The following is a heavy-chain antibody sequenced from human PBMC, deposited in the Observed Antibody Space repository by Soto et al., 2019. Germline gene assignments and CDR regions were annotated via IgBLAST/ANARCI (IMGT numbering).Heavy chain of an antibody. Sequence: QVQLQESGPGLVKPSETLSLTCTVSGGTISRYYWSWIRQPPGKGLEWIGYMYNTGSTVYNPSFKNRLTISVDASKNQFSLKLKSVTAADTAVYYCARDLWGYCGTDCYPLDVWGQGTTVTVSS. CDR2: MYNTGST. CDR3: ARDLWGYCGTDCYPLDV. D-gene: IGHD2-21*02. J-gene: IGHJ6*02. V-gene: IGHV4-59*01. CDR1: GGTISRYY.